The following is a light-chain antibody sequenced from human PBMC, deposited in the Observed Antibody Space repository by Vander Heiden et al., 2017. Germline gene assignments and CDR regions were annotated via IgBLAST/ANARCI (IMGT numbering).Light chain of an antibody. J-gene: IGKJ3*01. CDR3: QHYDNLLFT. V-gene: IGKV1-33*01. Sequence: DIQMTRSPSSLSASVGDRVTITCQASQDINNRLNWYQQKPGKAPKLLIYDASNLATGVPSRFSGSGSGTDFTFTISSLQPEDIATYYCQHYDNLLFTFGPGTKVGVK. CDR2: DAS. CDR1: QDINNR.